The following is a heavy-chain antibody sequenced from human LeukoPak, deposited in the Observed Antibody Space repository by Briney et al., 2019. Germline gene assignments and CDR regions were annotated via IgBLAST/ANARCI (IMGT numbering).Heavy chain of an antibody. V-gene: IGHV5-51*01. CDR3: ARHLEYTTSSGAFDI. CDR2: IYPGDPDT. CDR1: GYTFTSYW. D-gene: IGHD6-6*01. Sequence: RAGESLKISCKGSGYTFTSYWIAWVRQMPGKGLEWMGFIYPGDPDTRYSPSFQGQVTISDDKSLTTAYLQWSSLKASDTAMYYCARHLEYTTSSGAFDIWGQGTMVTVSS. J-gene: IGHJ3*02.